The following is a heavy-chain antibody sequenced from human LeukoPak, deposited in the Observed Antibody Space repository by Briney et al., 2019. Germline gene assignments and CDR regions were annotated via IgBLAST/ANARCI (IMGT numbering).Heavy chain of an antibody. D-gene: IGHD6-19*01. CDR1: GFTFTNYG. J-gene: IGHJ4*02. CDR2: INDNGLNT. V-gene: IGHV3-23*01. Sequence: PGASLRLSCVASGFTFTNYGMSWVRQAPGKGXXXVSTINDNGLNTHYADSVKGRFTISRDDSKNTLHLQMNSLRADDTALYYCTKGDGGWYPIDYWGQGVLVIVSS. CDR3: TKGDGGWYPIDY.